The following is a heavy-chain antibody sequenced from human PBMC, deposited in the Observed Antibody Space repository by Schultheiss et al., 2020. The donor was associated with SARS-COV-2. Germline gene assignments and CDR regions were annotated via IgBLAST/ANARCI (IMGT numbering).Heavy chain of an antibody. CDR1: GYTFTSYG. J-gene: IGHJ4*02. V-gene: IGHV1-18*01. D-gene: IGHD5-12*01. Sequence: ASVKVSCKASGYTFTSYGISWVRQAPGQGLEWMGWISAYNGNTNYAQKLQGRVTMTTDTSASTAYMELSSLRSEDTAVYYCARGYSGYEFDYWGQGTLVTVSS. CDR2: ISAYNGNT. CDR3: ARGYSGYEFDY.